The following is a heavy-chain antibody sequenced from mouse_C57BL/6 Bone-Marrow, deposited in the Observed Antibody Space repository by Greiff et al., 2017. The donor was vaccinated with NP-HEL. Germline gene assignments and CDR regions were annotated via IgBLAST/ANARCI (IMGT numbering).Heavy chain of an antibody. D-gene: IGHD3-1*01. V-gene: IGHV1-19*01. CDR2: INPYNGGT. Sequence: EVQLQQSGPELVKPGASVKMSCKASGYTFTDYNMHWVKQSHGKSLEWIGVINPYNGGTSYNQKFKGKATLTVDKSSSTAYMELNSLTSEDSAVYYCARSGFYYAMDYWGQGTSVTVSS. CDR3: ARSGFYYAMDY. J-gene: IGHJ4*01. CDR1: GYTFTDYN.